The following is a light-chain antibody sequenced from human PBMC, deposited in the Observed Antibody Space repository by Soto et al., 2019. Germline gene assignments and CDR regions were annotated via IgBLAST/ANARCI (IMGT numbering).Light chain of an antibody. V-gene: IGKV3-20*01. Sequence: ETFLTQSPVTLSLSPGEGATLSCRASQSVSSNSLAWYQQKPGQAPRLLIYGASSRATGTPDRFSGSGSGTDFTLTISRLEPEDFAVYYCQQYDKPPVTFGGGTKVDIK. CDR2: GAS. CDR1: QSVSSNS. J-gene: IGKJ4*01. CDR3: QQYDKPPVT.